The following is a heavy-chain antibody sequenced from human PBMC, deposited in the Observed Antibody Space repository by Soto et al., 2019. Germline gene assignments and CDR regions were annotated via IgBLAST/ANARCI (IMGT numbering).Heavy chain of an antibody. CDR2: ISSSSSYI. CDR1: GFTFSSYR. J-gene: IGHJ4*02. D-gene: IGHD1-7*01. CDR3: ARDAAGGTTGTTHFDY. V-gene: IGHV3-21*01. Sequence: EVQLLESGGGLVKPGGSLSLSCAASGFTFSSYRMNCVRQTPGKGLEWVSSISSSSSYIYYADSVKGRFTISRDDAKNSLYLQMNSLRAEDTAVYYCARDAAGGTTGTTHFDYWGQGTLVTVST.